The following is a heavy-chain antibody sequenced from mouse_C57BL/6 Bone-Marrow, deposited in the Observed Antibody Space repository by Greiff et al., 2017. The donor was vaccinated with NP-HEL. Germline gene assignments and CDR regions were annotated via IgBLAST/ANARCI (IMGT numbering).Heavy chain of an antibody. D-gene: IGHD1-3*01. CDR1: GFTFSSYA. J-gene: IGHJ3*01. CDR2: ISDGGSYT. CDR3: ARGRSSAWFAY. Sequence: EVKLMESGGGLVKPGGSLKLSCAASGFTFSSYAMSWVRQTPEKRLEWVATISDGGSYTYYPDNVKGRFTISRDNAKNNLYLQRSHLKSEDTAMYDCARGRSSAWFAYWGQGTLVTVSA. V-gene: IGHV5-4*03.